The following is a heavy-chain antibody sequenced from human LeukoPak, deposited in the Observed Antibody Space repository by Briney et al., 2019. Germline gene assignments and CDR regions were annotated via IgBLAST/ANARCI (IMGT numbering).Heavy chain of an antibody. CDR3: ARQENYYYSSTYLDY. CDR1: GYIFTNYW. D-gene: IGHD3-22*01. V-gene: IGHV5-51*01. Sequence: GESLKISCKGSGYIFTNYWIGWVRQMPGKGLEWMGIIYPGDSDTRYSPSSQGQVTISADKSISTAYLQWSSLKASDTAMYYCARQENYYYSSTYLDYWGQGTLVTVSS. J-gene: IGHJ4*02. CDR2: IYPGDSDT.